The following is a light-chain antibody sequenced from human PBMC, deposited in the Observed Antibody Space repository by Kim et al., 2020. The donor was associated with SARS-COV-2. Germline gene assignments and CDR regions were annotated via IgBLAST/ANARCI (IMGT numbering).Light chain of an antibody. J-gene: IGKJ4*01. CDR1: QGISNY. CDR3: QKYNSAPPLT. CDR2: AAS. Sequence: SVGDRVTIICRASQGISNYLAWYQQKPGKVPKLLIYAASTLQSGVPSRFSGSGSGTDFTLTISSLQPEDVATYYCQKYNSAPPLTFGGGTKVDIK. V-gene: IGKV1-27*01.